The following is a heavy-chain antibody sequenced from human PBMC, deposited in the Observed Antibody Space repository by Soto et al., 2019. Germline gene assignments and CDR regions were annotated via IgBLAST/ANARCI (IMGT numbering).Heavy chain of an antibody. CDR2: IYHSGST. Sequence: SETLSLTCAVSGGSISSGGYSWSWIRQPPGKGLEWIGYIYHSGSTYYNPSLKSRVTISVDRSKNQFSLKLKSVTAADTAVYYCARHSRYCSDYICYSFDYWGQGTLVTVSS. J-gene: IGHJ4*02. D-gene: IGHD2-15*01. CDR3: ARHSRYCSDYICYSFDY. V-gene: IGHV4-30-2*01. CDR1: GGSISSGGYS.